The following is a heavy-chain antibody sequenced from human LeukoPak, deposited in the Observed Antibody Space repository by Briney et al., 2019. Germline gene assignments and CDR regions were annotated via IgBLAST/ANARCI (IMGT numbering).Heavy chain of an antibody. Sequence: GSLRLPCAASGFTFSTYEMNCVRQAPGKGLEWVSYISSSGSTIYYADSVKGRFTISRDNAKNSLYLQMKSLRVEDTAVYYCAREKPELDYWGQGTLVTVSS. CDR1: GFTFSTYE. CDR3: AREKPELDY. J-gene: IGHJ4*02. CDR2: ISSSGSTI. V-gene: IGHV3-48*03.